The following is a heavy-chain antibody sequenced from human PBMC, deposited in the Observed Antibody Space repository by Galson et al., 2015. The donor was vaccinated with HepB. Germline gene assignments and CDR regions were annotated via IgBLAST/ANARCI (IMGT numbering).Heavy chain of an antibody. J-gene: IGHJ5*02. D-gene: IGHD1-1*01. CDR1: GGSIYDSSYY. V-gene: IGHV4-39*01. Sequence: SETLSLTCTVSGGSIYDSSYYWGWIRQPPGRGLEWIANIYYSGSTYHNPSLKSRVTISLDTSKNQFSLKLTSVTATDTAVYYCARHDNSQLHSTYFDPWGLGTLVTVSS. CDR3: ARHDNSQLHSTYFDP. CDR2: IYYSGST.